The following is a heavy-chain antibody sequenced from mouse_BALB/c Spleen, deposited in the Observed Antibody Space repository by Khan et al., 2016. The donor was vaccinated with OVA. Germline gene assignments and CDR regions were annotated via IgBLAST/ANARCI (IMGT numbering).Heavy chain of an antibody. CDR1: GFTFSNYD. V-gene: IGHV5-6*01. CDR2: ISSDGSYT. CDR3: ARRGFDEAWFAY. Sequence: EVELVESGGDLVKPGGSLKLSCAASGFTFSNYDMSWVRQTPDKRLGWVATISSDGSYTYSPDSVKGRFTISRDNAKNTLYLQLRSLKSEDTAMYYCARRGFDEAWFAYWGHGTLVTVS. J-gene: IGHJ3*01.